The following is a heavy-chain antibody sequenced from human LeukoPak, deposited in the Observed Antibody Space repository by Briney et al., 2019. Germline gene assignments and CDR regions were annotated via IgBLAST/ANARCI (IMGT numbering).Heavy chain of an antibody. CDR2: INHSGST. CDR3: ARRNRITMVRGKGRYFDY. D-gene: IGHD3-10*01. J-gene: IGHJ4*02. CDR1: GGSFSGYH. Sequence: SETLSLTCAVYGGSFSGYHWSWIRQPPGKGLEWIGVINHSGSTNYNPSLKSRVTISVDTSKNQFSLKLSSVTAADTAVYYCARRNRITMVRGKGRYFDYWGQGTLVTVSS. V-gene: IGHV4-34*01.